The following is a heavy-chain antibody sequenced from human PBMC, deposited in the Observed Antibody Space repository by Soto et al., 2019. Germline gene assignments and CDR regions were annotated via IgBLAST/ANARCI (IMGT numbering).Heavy chain of an antibody. V-gene: IGHV5-51*01. Sequence: GESLKISCKGSGYTFTNHWIGWVRQMPGKGLEWMGFLYPGDSDTRYSPSFQGQVTFSADKSITTVFLQWSSLKASDTAICYCATHTLIGYSSGMDVWGQGTTVTVSS. CDR2: LYPGDSDT. CDR3: ATHTLIGYSSGMDV. J-gene: IGHJ6*02. CDR1: GYTFTNHW. D-gene: IGHD3-9*01.